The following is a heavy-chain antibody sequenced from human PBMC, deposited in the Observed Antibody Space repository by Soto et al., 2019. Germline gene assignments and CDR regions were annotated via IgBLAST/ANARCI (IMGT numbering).Heavy chain of an antibody. CDR3: AKGFLLALDAFDI. Sequence: LRLSCAASGFTFSSYAMSWVRQAPGKGLEWVSAISGSGGSTYYADPVKGRFTISRDNSKNTLYLQMNSLRAEDTAVYYCAKGFLLALDAFDIWGQGTMVTVSS. CDR1: GFTFSSYA. V-gene: IGHV3-23*01. J-gene: IGHJ3*02. D-gene: IGHD3-3*02. CDR2: ISGSGGST.